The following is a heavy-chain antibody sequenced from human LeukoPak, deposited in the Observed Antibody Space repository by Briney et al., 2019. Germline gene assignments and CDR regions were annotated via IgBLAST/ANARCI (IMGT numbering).Heavy chain of an antibody. V-gene: IGHV4-34*01. J-gene: IGHJ4*02. D-gene: IGHD6-13*01. Sequence: SETLSLTCAIYGGSFSGYYWSWIRQPPGKGLEWIGEINHSGSTNYNPSLKSRVTISVDTSKNQFSLKLSSVTAADTAVYYCARDRGIAAAGTLVLWDYWGQGTLVAVSS. CDR1: GGSFSGYY. CDR2: INHSGST. CDR3: ARDRGIAAAGTLVLWDY.